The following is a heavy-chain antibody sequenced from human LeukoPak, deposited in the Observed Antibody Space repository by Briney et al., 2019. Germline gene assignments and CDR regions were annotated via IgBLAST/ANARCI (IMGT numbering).Heavy chain of an antibody. CDR1: GLTFNNYA. J-gene: IGHJ3*02. CDR2: ISGGGGGI. V-gene: IGHV3-23*01. Sequence: PGGSLRLSCAASGLTFNNYAMSWVRRAPGKGRAWVSTISGGGGGIYYADSVKGRFTIARDNSKETLYLLMNSLSAEDTAVYDCAKDSPLIVEATRWGRNVFDIWGQGTMVTVAS. CDR3: AKDSPLIVEATRWGRNVFDI. D-gene: IGHD1-26*01.